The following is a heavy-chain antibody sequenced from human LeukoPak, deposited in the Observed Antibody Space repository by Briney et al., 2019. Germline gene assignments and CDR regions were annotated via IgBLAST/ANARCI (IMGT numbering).Heavy chain of an antibody. V-gene: IGHV3-23*01. J-gene: IGHJ4*02. D-gene: IGHD3-22*01. CDR2: ISGSGGST. CDR3: ARDRYYDSSGYRFLDY. Sequence: SGGSLRLPCAASGFTFSSYAMSWVRQAPGKGLEWVSAISGSGGSTYYADSVKGRFTISRDNSKNTLYLQMNSLRAEDTAVYYCARDRYYDSSGYRFLDYWGQGTLVTVSS. CDR1: GFTFSSYA.